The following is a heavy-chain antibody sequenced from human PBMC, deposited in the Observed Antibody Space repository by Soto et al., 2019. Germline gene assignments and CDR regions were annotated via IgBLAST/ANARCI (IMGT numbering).Heavy chain of an antibody. D-gene: IGHD1-26*01. J-gene: IGHJ4*02. CDR1: GFSVSSNY. CDR3: GRFPGSL. Sequence: DVQLVEAGGGLVQPGGSLRLCCAASGFSVSSNYMSWVRQAPGKGLEWVSFIYSGGSTYSADSVKGRFTISRDNSMNTMYLQMNSLRVEDTAVYYCGRFPGSLWGQGTLVSVSS. CDR2: IYSGGST. V-gene: IGHV3-66*01.